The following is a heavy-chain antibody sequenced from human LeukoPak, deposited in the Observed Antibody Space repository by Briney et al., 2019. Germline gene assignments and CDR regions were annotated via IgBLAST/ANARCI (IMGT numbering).Heavy chain of an antibody. CDR3: AKGGYQLLYRYYYYGMDV. D-gene: IGHD2-2*02. Sequence: ASVKVSCKASGYTFTGYYMHWVRQAPGQGLEWMGRINPNSGGTNYAQKFQGRVTMTRNTSISTAYMELSSLRSEDTAVYYCAKGGYQLLYRYYYYGMDVWGQGTTVTVSS. CDR1: GYTFTGYY. CDR2: INPNSGGT. J-gene: IGHJ6*02. V-gene: IGHV1-2*06.